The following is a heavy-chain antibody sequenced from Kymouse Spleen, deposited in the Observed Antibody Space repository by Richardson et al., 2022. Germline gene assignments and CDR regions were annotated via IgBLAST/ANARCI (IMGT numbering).Heavy chain of an antibody. Sequence: EVQLVESGGGLVKPGGSLRLSCAASGFTFSNAWMSWVRQAPGKGLEWVGRIKSKTDGGTTDYAAPVKGRFTISRDDSKNTLYLQMNSLKTEDTAVYYCTTDRITGTRGDAFDIWGQGTMVTVSS. CDR2: IKSKTDGGTT. CDR1: GFTFSNAW. D-gene: IGHD1-20*01,IGHD1-7*01. CDR3: TTDRITGTRGDAFDI. J-gene: IGHJ3*02. V-gene: IGHV3-15*01.